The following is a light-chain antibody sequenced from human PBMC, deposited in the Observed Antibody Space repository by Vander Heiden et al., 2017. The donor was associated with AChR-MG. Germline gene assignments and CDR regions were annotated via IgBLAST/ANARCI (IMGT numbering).Light chain of an antibody. Sequence: HSVLPPPPSASGPPGQTVIIPCSGSTSNIGGNSVNWYQKFPGAAPNLLIHSNKQRPSGVPARFSGSKSGTSASLAISGLQSEDEADYYCAAWDDTLSGHVVFGGGTKLTVL. CDR2: SNK. CDR3: AAWDDTLSGHVV. CDR1: TSNIGGNS. J-gene: IGLJ2*01. V-gene: IGLV1-44*01.